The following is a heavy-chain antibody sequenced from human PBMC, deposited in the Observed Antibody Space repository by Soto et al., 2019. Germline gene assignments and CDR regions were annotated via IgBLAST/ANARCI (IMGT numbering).Heavy chain of an antibody. CDR2: VDPRDGST. CDR3: ARVRSSGREFDY. J-gene: IGHJ4*02. CDR1: GYIFTTYS. D-gene: IGHD6-25*01. V-gene: IGHV1-46*01. Sequence: QVQLVQSGAEMKRPGASVILSCKASGYIFTTYSIHWVRQTAGQGLEWMAKVDPRDGSTGYAQKFRGRVSMAWDTSTGTVSMEVRSLTSDDTATYYCARVRSSGREFDYWGQGTQVTVSS.